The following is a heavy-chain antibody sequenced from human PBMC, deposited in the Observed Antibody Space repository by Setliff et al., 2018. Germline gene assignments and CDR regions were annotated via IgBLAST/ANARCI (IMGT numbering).Heavy chain of an antibody. V-gene: IGHV4-38-2*02. CDR2: IFHTGAA. J-gene: IGHJ6*03. CDR1: GYSISSGHY. CDR3: ARLGGSSTSGGFYYFYYYMDV. D-gene: IGHD2-2*01. Sequence: LSLTCTVSGYSISSGHYWGWIRQSPGKGLDWIGSIFHTGAAYYNPSLESRFTISVDTSKNQFSLNLSSVTAADTAVYYCARLGGSSTSGGFYYFYYYMDVWGKGTTVTSP.